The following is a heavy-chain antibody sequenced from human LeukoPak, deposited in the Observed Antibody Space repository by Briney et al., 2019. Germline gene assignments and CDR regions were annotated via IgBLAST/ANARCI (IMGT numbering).Heavy chain of an antibody. CDR3: ARDPYCSGGSCYFDY. Sequence: GGSLRLSCAASGFTFSSYSMNWVRQAPGKGLEWVSSISSSSSYIYYADSVKGRFTISRDNAKNSLYLKMNSLRAEDTAVYYCARDPYCSGGSCYFDYWGQGTLVTVSS. V-gene: IGHV3-21*01. CDR2: ISSSSSYI. J-gene: IGHJ4*02. CDR1: GFTFSSYS. D-gene: IGHD2-15*01.